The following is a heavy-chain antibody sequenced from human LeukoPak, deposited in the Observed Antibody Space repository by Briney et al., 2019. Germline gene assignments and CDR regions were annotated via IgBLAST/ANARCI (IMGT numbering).Heavy chain of an antibody. D-gene: IGHD3-3*01. V-gene: IGHV3-33*08. J-gene: IGHJ4*02. CDR2: IWYDGSNK. CDR1: GFTFSSYG. CDR3: ARAGYDFWSGYYTYFDY. Sequence: PGGSLRLSCAASGFTFSSYGMHWVRLAPGKGLEWVALIWYDGSNKYYADSVKGRFTISRDNSKNTLHLQMNSLRAEDTGVYYCARAGYDFWSGYYTYFDYWGQGTLVTVSS.